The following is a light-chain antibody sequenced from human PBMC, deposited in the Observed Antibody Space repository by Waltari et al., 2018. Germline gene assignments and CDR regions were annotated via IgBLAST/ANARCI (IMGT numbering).Light chain of an antibody. Sequence: EIVLTQSPGTLSSSPGERATLSCRASQSVSSNYLGWYQQKPGQAPRLLIHGASSRATGIPDRFSGSGSGADFTLTISRLEPEDFAVYYCQQYGSSPRTFGQGTKVEIK. J-gene: IGKJ1*01. CDR3: QQYGSSPRT. CDR2: GAS. V-gene: IGKV3-20*01. CDR1: QSVSSNY.